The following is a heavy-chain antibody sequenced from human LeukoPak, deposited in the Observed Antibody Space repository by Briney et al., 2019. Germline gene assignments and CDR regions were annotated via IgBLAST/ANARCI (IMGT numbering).Heavy chain of an antibody. V-gene: IGHV1-2*02. CDR3: ARDMRPSQSEAAAGLYI. Sequence: ASVKVSCKASGYTFTGYYMHWVRQAPGQGLEWMGWINPNSGGTNYAQKFQGRVTITADKSTSTAYMELSSLRSEDTAVYYCARDMRPSQSEAAAGLYIWGQGTMVTVSS. J-gene: IGHJ3*02. CDR1: GYTFTGYY. CDR2: INPNSGGT. D-gene: IGHD6-13*01.